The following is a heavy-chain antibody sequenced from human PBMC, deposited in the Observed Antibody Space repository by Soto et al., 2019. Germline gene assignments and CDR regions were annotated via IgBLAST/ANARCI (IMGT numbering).Heavy chain of an antibody. CDR1: GFTFTSYA. CDR3: AKAIVATAPLYYYSYGMDV. J-gene: IGHJ6*02. D-gene: IGHD5-12*01. V-gene: IGHV3-23*01. Sequence: EVQLLESGGGLVQPGGSLRLSCIVSGFTFTSYAMTWVRQAPGKGLEWVSAISGSGGSTCYADSVKGRFTISRDSSKNTLYLQMNSLRAEDTAVYYCAKAIVATAPLYYYSYGMDVWGQGTTVTVSS. CDR2: ISGSGGST.